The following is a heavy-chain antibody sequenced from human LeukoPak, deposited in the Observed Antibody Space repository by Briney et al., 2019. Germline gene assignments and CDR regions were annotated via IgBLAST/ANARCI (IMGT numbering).Heavy chain of an antibody. CDR3: ARGHDYVWGSYQGGYFDY. V-gene: IGHV4-59*01. D-gene: IGHD3-16*02. J-gene: IGHJ4*02. CDR2: IYYSGST. Sequence: PSETRSLTCTVSGGSISSYYWSWIRQPPGKGLEWIGYIYYSGSTNYNPSLKSRVTISVDTSKNQFSLKLSSVTAADTAVYYCARGHDYVWGSYQGGYFDYWGQGTLVTVSS. CDR1: GGSISSYY.